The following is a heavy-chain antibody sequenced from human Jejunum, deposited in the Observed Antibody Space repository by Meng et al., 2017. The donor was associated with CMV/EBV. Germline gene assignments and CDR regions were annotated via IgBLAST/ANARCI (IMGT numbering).Heavy chain of an antibody. CDR2: INPSAGST. D-gene: IGHD2-2*01. V-gene: IGHV1-46*01. J-gene: IGHJ4*02. CDR3: ARRDCSGSSCYFEY. Sequence: GYTFASYYLPWVRQAPGQGLEWMGIINPSAGSTTYAQKFQGRVTMTRDTSTSTIYLEVSSLTSEDTAVYYCARRDCSGSSCYFEYWGQGTLVTVSS. CDR1: GYTFASYY.